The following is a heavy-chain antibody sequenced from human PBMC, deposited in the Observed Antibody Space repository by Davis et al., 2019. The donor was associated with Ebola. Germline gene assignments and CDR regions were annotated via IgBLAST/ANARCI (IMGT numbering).Heavy chain of an antibody. D-gene: IGHD2-8*01. CDR1: GGSISSSSYY. CDR2: INHSGST. V-gene: IGHV4-39*07. CDR3: ARGAVSLGYYYYYGMDV. Sequence: MPSETLSLTCTVSGGSISSSSYYWGWIRQPPGKGLEWIGEINHSGSTNYNPSLKSRVTISVDTSKNQFSLKLSSVTAADTAVYYCARGAVSLGYYYYYGMDVWGQGTTVTVSS. J-gene: IGHJ6*02.